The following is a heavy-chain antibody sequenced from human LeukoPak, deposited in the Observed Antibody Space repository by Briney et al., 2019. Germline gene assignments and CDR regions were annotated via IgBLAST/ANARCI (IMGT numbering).Heavy chain of an antibody. CDR2: INHSGST. CDR1: GGSFSGYY. V-gene: IGHV4-34*01. Sequence: SETLSLTCAVYGGSFSGYYWSWIRQPPGKGLEWIGEINHSGSTNYNPSLKSRVTISVDTSKNQFSLKLSSVTAADTAVYYCARANALVGNFDYWGQGTLVTVSS. CDR3: ARANALVGNFDY. J-gene: IGHJ4*02. D-gene: IGHD3-9*01.